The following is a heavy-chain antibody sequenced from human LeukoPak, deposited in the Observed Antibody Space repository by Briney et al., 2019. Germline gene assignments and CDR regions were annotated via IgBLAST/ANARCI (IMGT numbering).Heavy chain of an antibody. D-gene: IGHD3-22*01. CDR3: AREAYSSGYLVDY. Sequence: SETLSLTCTVSGGSISSYYWSWIRQPPGKGLEWIGEINHSGSTNYNPSLKSRVTISVDTSKNQFSLKLSSVTAADTAVYYCAREAYSSGYLVDYWGQGTLVTDSS. CDR1: GGSISSYY. CDR2: INHSGST. J-gene: IGHJ4*02. V-gene: IGHV4-34*01.